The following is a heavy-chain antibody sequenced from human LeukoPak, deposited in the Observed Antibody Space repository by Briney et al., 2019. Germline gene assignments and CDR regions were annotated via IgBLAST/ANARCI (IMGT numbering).Heavy chain of an antibody. D-gene: IGHD3-22*01. CDR2: ISGSGGST. CDR1: GFTFSSYA. CDR3: AKRAAADRTYYYDSSARSLDY. V-gene: IGHV3-23*01. J-gene: IGHJ4*02. Sequence: GGSLRLSCAAAGFTFSSYAMSWVRQAPGKGLEWVSAISGSGGSTYYADSVKGRFTISRDNSKNTLYLQMSSLRAEDTAVYYCAKRAAADRTYYYDSSARSLDYWGQGTLVTVSS.